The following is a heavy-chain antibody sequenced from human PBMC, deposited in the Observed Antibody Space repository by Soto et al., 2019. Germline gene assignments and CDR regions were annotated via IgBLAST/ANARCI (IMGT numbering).Heavy chain of an antibody. V-gene: IGHV3-30-3*01. CDR2: ISYDGSNK. Sequence: QVQLVESGGGVVQPGRSLRLSCAASGFTFSSYAMHWVRQAPGKGLEWVAVISYDGSNKYYADSVKGRFTISRDNSKNTLYLQRNSLRAEDTAVYYCARDQHYYGSVTPRVYYYYGMDVWGQGTTVTVSS. CDR3: ARDQHYYGSVTPRVYYYYGMDV. D-gene: IGHD3-10*01. CDR1: GFTFSSYA. J-gene: IGHJ6*02.